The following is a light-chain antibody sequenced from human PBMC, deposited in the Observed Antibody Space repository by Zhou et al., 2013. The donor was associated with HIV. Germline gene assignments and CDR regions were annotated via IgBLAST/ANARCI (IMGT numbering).Light chain of an antibody. CDR3: QQANRFPLT. Sequence: DIQMTQSPSSVSASVGDRVTITCRASQGVSAWFAWYQQKPGKPPKLIIYGASSLFSGVPSRFSGSGSGTYFTLTISDLQPEDSATYFCQQANRFPLTFGGGTKVEI. J-gene: IGKJ4*01. CDR1: QGVSAW. CDR2: GAS. V-gene: IGKV1-12*01.